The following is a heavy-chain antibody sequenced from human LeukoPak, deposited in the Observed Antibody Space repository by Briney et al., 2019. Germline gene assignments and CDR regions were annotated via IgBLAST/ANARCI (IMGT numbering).Heavy chain of an antibody. CDR1: GGSFSGYY. V-gene: IGHV4-34*01. Sequence: SETLSPTRAVYGGSFSGYYWSWIRQPPGKGQEWIGEINHSGSTNYNPSLKSRVTISVDTSKNQFSLKLSSVTAAATAVYYCARAVTDSSGTYYFDYWGQGTLVTVSS. CDR3: ARAVTDSSGTYYFDY. D-gene: IGHD3-22*01. J-gene: IGHJ4*02. CDR2: INHSGST.